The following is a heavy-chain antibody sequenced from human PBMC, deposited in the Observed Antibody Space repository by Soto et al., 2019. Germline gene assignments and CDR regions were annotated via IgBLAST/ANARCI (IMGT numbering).Heavy chain of an antibody. CDR1: GFTFSNYG. D-gene: IGHD3-10*01. Sequence: PGGSLRLSCAASGFTFSNYGMHWVRQAPGKGLEWVAVISYDGSKKYYADSVKGRFTISRDNSKNTLYLQMNSLRAEDTAVYYCAREGMMGSYFDYWGQGTLVTVSS. V-gene: IGHV3-30*03. CDR3: AREGMMGSYFDY. CDR2: ISYDGSKK. J-gene: IGHJ4*02.